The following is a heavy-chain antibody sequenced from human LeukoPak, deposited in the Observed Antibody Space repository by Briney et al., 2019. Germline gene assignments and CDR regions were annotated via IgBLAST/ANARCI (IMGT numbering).Heavy chain of an antibody. CDR3: AGGPNGYTDAFDI. CDR2: ISSGGTYM. D-gene: IGHD5-24*01. CDR1: GFTFSSYS. J-gene: IGHJ3*02. V-gene: IGHV3-21*01. Sequence: GGSLRLSCAASGFTFSSYSMNWARQAPGKGLEWVSSISSGGTYMYYADSVKGRFTISRDNAKNSLFLRMNSLRAEDTALYYCAGGPNGYTDAFDIWGQGTMVTVSS.